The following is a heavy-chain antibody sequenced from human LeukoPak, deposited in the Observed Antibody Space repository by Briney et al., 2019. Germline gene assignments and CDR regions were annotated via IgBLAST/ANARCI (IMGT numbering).Heavy chain of an antibody. CDR1: GFTFSSYS. V-gene: IGHV3-21*01. CDR2: ISSSSSYI. CDR3: ARGDDYSSTFDY. Sequence: GGSLRLSCAASGFTFSSYSMNWVRQAPGKGXXXVSSISSSSSYIYYADSVKGRFTISRDNAKNSLYLQMNSLRAEDTAVYYCARGDDYSSTFDYWGQGTLVTVSS. J-gene: IGHJ4*02. D-gene: IGHD4-11*01.